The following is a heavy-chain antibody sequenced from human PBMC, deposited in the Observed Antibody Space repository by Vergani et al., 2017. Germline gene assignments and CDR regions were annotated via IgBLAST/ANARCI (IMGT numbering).Heavy chain of an antibody. CDR2: IYHSGST. Sequence: QVQLQESGPGLVKPSETLSLTCTVSNDSVSNTFYYWGWIRQTPGKGLEWIGEIYHSGSTKYNPSLKSRVTISVDKSKNQFSLKLSSVTAADTAVYYCARDRYSYDSSSYYPYYHYAMDVWGQGTTVTVSS. CDR1: NDSVSNTFYY. D-gene: IGHD3-22*01. J-gene: IGHJ6*02. V-gene: IGHV4-39*07. CDR3: ARDRYSYDSSSYYPYYHYAMDV.